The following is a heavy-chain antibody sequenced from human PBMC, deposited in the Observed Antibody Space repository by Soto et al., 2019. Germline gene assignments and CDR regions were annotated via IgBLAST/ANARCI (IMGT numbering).Heavy chain of an antibody. D-gene: IGHD5-12*01. CDR1: GFSFGSNW. Sequence: GGSLRLSCAASGFSFGSNWMSWVRQAPGKGLEWVANIKEDGTEEYYADSVKGRFTISRDNSKNTLYLQMNSLRAEDTAVYYCAKAPKWISDYWGQGTLVTVSS. CDR3: AKAPKWISDY. V-gene: IGHV3-7*03. J-gene: IGHJ4*02. CDR2: IKEDGTEE.